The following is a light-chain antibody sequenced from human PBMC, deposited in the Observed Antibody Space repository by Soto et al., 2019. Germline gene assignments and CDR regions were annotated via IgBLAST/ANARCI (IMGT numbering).Light chain of an antibody. V-gene: IGKV4-1*01. J-gene: IGKJ4*01. CDR1: QGVLHNCYNKNY. CDR2: WAS. Sequence: DIVMTQSPDSLAVSLGERATINCKSSQGVLHNCYNKNYLAWYQQKPGHPPKVLIYWASTRESGVPDRFSGSGSGTDFTLTISDLHAEDVAVYYCQQSYSTPLTFGGGTKVEI. CDR3: QQSYSTPLT.